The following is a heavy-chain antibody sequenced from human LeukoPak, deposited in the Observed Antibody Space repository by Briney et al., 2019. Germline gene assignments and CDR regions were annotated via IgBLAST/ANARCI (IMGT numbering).Heavy chain of an antibody. J-gene: IGHJ4*02. CDR3: ARGRYCSGGSCFHDY. D-gene: IGHD2-15*01. CDR1: GFTFSNSW. Sequence: PGGSLRLSCAASGFTFSNSWMSWVRQAPEKGLEWVANIKQDGSEKYYVDSVKGRFTISRDNAKNSLYLQMNSLRAEDTAVYYCARGRYCSGGSCFHDYWGQGTLVTVSS. CDR2: IKQDGSEK. V-gene: IGHV3-7*01.